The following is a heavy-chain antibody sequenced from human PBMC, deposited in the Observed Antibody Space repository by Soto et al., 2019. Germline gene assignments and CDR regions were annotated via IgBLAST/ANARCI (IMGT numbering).Heavy chain of an antibody. J-gene: IGHJ5*02. V-gene: IGHV1-69*13. CDR3: ARDYYGSGSYYNLYNWFDP. CDR2: IIPIFGTA. D-gene: IGHD3-10*01. Sequence: ASVKVSCKASGGTFSSYAISWVRQAPGQGLEWMGGIIPIFGTANYAQKFQGRVTITADESTSTAYMELSSLRSEDTAVYYCARDYYGSGSYYNLYNWFDPWGQGTLVTVSS. CDR1: GGTFSSYA.